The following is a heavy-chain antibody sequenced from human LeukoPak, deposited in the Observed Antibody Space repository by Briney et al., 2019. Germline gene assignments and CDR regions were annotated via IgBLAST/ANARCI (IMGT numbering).Heavy chain of an antibody. CDR3: ARDRSGTYYTFDV. Sequence: SETLSLTCSISGGSIGSSFWNWIRLSPAKGLEWIGYISYSGRTNYSPSLKSRVTISIDTSKNQLSLTLSSVTAADTALYYCARDRSGTYYTFDVWGQGTMVSVSA. D-gene: IGHD1-26*01. CDR2: ISYSGRT. CDR1: GGSIGSSF. V-gene: IGHV4-59*13. J-gene: IGHJ3*01.